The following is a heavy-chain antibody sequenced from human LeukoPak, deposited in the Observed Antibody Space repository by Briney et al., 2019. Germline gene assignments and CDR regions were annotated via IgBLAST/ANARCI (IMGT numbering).Heavy chain of an antibody. D-gene: IGHD5-18*01. CDR3: ARDGSGGYRNRGVFDI. CDR2: LYSGGGT. V-gene: IGHV3-53*01. Sequence: PGGSLRLSCAASGFTFSSYSMNWVRQAPGKGLEWVSVLYSGGGTYYADSVKGRFTISSDNSKNTLYLQMNNLRAEDTAVYYCARDGSGGYRNRGVFDIWGQGTMVTVSS. J-gene: IGHJ3*02. CDR1: GFTFSSYS.